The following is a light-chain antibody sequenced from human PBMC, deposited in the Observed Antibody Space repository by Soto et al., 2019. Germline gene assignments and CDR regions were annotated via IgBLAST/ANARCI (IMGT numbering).Light chain of an antibody. CDR1: SGHSTYI. CDR2: LEGSGSY. CDR3: ETWDTNVVV. J-gene: IGLJ2*01. Sequence: QPVLTQSSSASASLGSSVKLTCTLRSGHSTYIIAWHQQQPGKAPRYLMKLEGSGSYNKGSGIPDRFSGSSSGADRYLTISNLQFEDEADYYCETWDTNVVVFGGGTKLIVL. V-gene: IGLV4-60*02.